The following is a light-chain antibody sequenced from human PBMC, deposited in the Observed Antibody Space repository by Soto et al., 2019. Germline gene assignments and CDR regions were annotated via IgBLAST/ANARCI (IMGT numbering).Light chain of an antibody. CDR1: QSISSY. J-gene: IGKJ2*01. Sequence: DIQMTQSPSSLSASVGDRVTIACRASQSISSYLAWYQQKPGKAPNLLIYKASKLASGVPSRFTGGGSGTDFTLTITSLQPDDSATYFCQQYNSYSYTFGQGTKLEIK. V-gene: IGKV1-5*03. CDR2: KAS. CDR3: QQYNSYSYT.